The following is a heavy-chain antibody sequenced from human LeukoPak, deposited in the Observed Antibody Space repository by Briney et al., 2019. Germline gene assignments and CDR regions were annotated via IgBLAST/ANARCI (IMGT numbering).Heavy chain of an antibody. V-gene: IGHV3-23*01. J-gene: IGHJ4*02. Sequence: GGSLRLSCAASGFTFNSYAMSWVRQAPGKGLEWVSAIRGSGDSTYYADSVKGRFTISRDNSKNTLYLQMNSLRAEDTAVLGAEDTAVYYCAKGEGGYSRFDYWGQGILVTVSS. CDR1: GFTFNSYA. CDR2: IRGSGDST. D-gene: IGHD4-23*01. CDR3: EDTAVYYCAKGEGGYSRFDY.